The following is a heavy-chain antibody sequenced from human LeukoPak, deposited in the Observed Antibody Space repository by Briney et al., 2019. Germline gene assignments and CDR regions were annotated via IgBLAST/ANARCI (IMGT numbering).Heavy chain of an antibody. Sequence: SQTLSLTCTVSLGSIGRGGYYWDWIRQPPGKGLEWIGTIYYTGTTFYNPSLKSRVTISVDTSKNQFSLKLSSVTAADTAVYYCASRVITDYYFDYWGQGALVSVSS. V-gene: IGHV4-39*01. CDR1: LGSIGRGGYY. J-gene: IGHJ4*02. CDR2: IYYTGTT. D-gene: IGHD3-10*01. CDR3: ASRVITDYYFDY.